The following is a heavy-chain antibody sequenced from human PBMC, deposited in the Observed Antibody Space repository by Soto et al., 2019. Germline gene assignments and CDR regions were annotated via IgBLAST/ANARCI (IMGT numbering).Heavy chain of an antibody. D-gene: IGHD2-21*02. CDR2: ISGSGGTT. Sequence: EAQLLESGGGLVQPGGSLRLSCAASGFTFSSYAMSWVRQAPGRGLEWVSAISGSGGTTYYGDSVRGRFTVSRDNSRDTLYLQMNSLRADDTALYYCARNCGGDCYTNFDYWGQGTLVTVSS. V-gene: IGHV3-23*01. CDR3: ARNCGGDCYTNFDY. J-gene: IGHJ4*02. CDR1: GFTFSSYA.